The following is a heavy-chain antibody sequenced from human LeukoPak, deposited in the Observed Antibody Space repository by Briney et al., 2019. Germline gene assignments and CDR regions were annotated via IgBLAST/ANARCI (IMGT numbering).Heavy chain of an antibody. V-gene: IGHV3-21*01. CDR2: ISTSSSYI. D-gene: IGHD4-23*01. CDR3: ARDGDTVLTRGYYYYMDV. Sequence: GWSLRLSCAASGFTFSSYTMNWVRQAPGKGLEWVSSISTSSSYIYYADSVKGRFTISRDNAKKSLYLQMNSLRAEDTAVYYCARDGDTVLTRGYYYYMDVWGKGTTVTVSS. J-gene: IGHJ6*03. CDR1: GFTFSSYT.